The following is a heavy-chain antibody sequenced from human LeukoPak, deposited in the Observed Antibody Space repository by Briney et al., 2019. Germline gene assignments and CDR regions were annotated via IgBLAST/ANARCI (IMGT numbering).Heavy chain of an antibody. CDR3: ARRLKSSWYPEWSKIDY. J-gene: IGHJ4*02. CDR2: IIHSGST. CDR1: GGSFSGYY. Sequence: ETLSLTCAVYGGSFSGYYWSWIRQPPGKGLEWIGEIIHSGSTNYYPSLKSRVTISVDTFKNQFSLMLSSVTAADTAVYYCARRLKSSWYPEWSKIDYWGQGTLVTVS. V-gene: IGHV4-34*12. D-gene: IGHD6-13*01.